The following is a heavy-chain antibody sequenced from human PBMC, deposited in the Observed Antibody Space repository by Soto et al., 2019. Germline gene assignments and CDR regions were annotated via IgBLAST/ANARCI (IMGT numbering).Heavy chain of an antibody. CDR1: GFTFSSYG. CDR3: ARSPYSVSYLAYFDY. J-gene: IGHJ4*02. CDR2: ISYDGSNK. Sequence: QVQLVESGGGVVQPGRSLRLSCAASGFTFSSYGMHWVRQAPGKGLEWVAVISYDGSNKYYADSVKGRFTISRDNSKNTLYLQMNSLRAEDTAVYYCARSPYSVSYLAYFDYWGQGTLVTGSS. V-gene: IGHV3-30*03. D-gene: IGHD1-26*01.